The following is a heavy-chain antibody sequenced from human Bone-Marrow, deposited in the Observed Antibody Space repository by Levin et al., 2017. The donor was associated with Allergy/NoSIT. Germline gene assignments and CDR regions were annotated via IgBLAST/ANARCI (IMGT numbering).Heavy chain of an antibody. D-gene: IGHD3-22*01. J-gene: IGHJ4*02. V-gene: IGHV3-30*18. CDR3: AKDRPQATDYYVSSGSLDY. CDR1: GFTFTLYG. CDR2: ISYGGDNK. Sequence: GGSLRLSCAASGFTFTLYGMHWVRQAPGKGLEWVSFISYGGDNKYFADSVKGRFTISRANSKNTLYLQMNSLRAEDTAIYYCAKDRPQATDYYVSSGSLDYWGRGTLVTVSS.